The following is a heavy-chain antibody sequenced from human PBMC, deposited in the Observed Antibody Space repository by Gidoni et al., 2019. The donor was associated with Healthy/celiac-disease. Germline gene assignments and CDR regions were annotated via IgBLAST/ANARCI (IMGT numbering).Heavy chain of an antibody. V-gene: IGHV3-23*01. J-gene: IGHJ4*02. Sequence: EVQLLESGGGLVQPGGSLRLSCAASGYTFSSYAMSWVRQAPGKGLELVSAISGSGGSTDYADSGKGRFNISRDNYKNTVDLQMNSLRAGEKDVYYCAEDPSDTAMVINYWGQGTLVTVSS. CDR1: GYTFSSYA. CDR3: AEDPSDTAMVINY. CDR2: ISGSGGST. D-gene: IGHD5-18*01.